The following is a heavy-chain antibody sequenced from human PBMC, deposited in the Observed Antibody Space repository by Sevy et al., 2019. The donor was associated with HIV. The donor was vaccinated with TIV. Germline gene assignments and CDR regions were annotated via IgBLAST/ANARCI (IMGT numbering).Heavy chain of an antibody. CDR2: ISGNNEKT. V-gene: IGHV3-23*01. D-gene: IGHD2-15*01. CDR1: RFNFITYA. J-gene: IGHJ2*01. Sequence: GGSLRLSCSASRFNFITYAMTWVRQTPGKGLQWISSISGNNEKTFYADSVKGRFTVSRDNSKNTLYLRMNSLTAEDTALYYCARHGGFCNGSRCRTYWHFDLWGRGTLVTVSS. CDR3: ARHGGFCNGSRCRTYWHFDL.